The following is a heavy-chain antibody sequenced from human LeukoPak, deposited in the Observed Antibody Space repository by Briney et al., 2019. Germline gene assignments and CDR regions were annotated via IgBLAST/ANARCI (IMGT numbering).Heavy chain of an antibody. J-gene: IGHJ4*02. CDR3: ARGRNGDYVYYFDY. Sequence: GGSLRLSCAASGFTFSSYSMNWLRQAPGKGLEWVSSISSSSSYIYYADSVKGRFTISRDNAKNSLYLQMNSLRAEDTAVYYCARGRNGDYVYYFDYWGQGTLVTVSS. D-gene: IGHD4-17*01. V-gene: IGHV3-21*01. CDR1: GFTFSSYS. CDR2: ISSSSSYI.